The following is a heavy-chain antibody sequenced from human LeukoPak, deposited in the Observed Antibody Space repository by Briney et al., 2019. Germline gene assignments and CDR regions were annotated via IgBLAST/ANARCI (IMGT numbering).Heavy chain of an antibody. D-gene: IGHD5-12*01. V-gene: IGHV4-4*07. CDR3: ARDGPRSGYDLGHFDN. Sequence: PLETLSLTCTVSGGSISSYFWSWVRQPAGKGLEWIGRIYSTGRSDYNPSLKSRITMSVDTSKNQFSLKLSSVTAADTAVYYCARDGPRSGYDLGHFDNLGQGTLVTASS. CDR2: IYSTGRS. J-gene: IGHJ4*02. CDR1: GGSISSYF.